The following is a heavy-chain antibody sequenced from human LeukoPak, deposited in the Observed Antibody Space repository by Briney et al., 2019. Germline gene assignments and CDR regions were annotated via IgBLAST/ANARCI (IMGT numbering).Heavy chain of an antibody. J-gene: IGHJ3*02. D-gene: IGHD2-15*01. CDR2: ICGSGGST. CDR3: ARACSGGSCYLAAFDM. V-gene: IGHV3-23*01. CDR1: GFTFSSYA. Sequence: GGSLRLSCAASGFTFSSYALSWVRQAPGKGLEWVSGICGSGGSTYYADSVKGRFAISRDNSKNTLYLQMNSLRAEDTAVYYCARACSGGSCYLAAFDMWGRGTMVTVSS.